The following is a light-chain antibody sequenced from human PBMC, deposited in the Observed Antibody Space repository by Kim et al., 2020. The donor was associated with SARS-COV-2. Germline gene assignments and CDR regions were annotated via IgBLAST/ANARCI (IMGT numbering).Light chain of an antibody. V-gene: IGKV3D-7*01. CDR1: QSVSSSY. J-gene: IGKJ4*01. Sequence: PGERVTLSCRASQSVSSSYLTWYQQKPGQAPRLLIYGASTRATSIPARFSGSGSGTDFTLTISSLQPEDFAVYYCQQDYNPVGFGGGTKVDIK. CDR2: GAS. CDR3: QQDYNPVG.